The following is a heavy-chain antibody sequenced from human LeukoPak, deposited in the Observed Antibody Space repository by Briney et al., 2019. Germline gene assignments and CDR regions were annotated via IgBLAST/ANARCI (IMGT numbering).Heavy chain of an antibody. CDR2: ISAYNGNT. V-gene: IGHV1-18*01. D-gene: IGHD3-22*01. CDR1: GYTFTSYG. J-gene: IGHJ5*02. Sequence: GSVKVSCKASGYTFTSYGISWVRQAPGQGLEWVGWISAYNGNTNYAQKLQGRVTMTTDTSTSTAYMELRSLRSDDTAVYYCAREYTRYDSSGYYYWFDPWGQGTLVTVSS. CDR3: AREYTRYDSSGYYYWFDP.